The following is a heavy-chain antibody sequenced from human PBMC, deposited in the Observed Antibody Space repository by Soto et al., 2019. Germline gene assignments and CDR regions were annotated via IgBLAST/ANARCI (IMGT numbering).Heavy chain of an antibody. CDR3: ASSSAYYYDSSGYHY. CDR1: GGTFSSYA. J-gene: IGHJ4*02. D-gene: IGHD3-22*01. CDR2: IIPIFGTA. V-gene: IGHV1-69*13. Sequence: SVKVSCKASGGTFSSYAISWVRQAPGQGLEWMGGIIPIFGTANYAQKFQGRVTITADESTSTAYMELSSLRSEDTAVYYCASSSAYYYDSSGYHYWGQGTLVTVSS.